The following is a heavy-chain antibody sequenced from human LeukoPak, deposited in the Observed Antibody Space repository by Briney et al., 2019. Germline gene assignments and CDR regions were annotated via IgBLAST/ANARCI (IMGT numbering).Heavy chain of an antibody. J-gene: IGHJ4*02. D-gene: IGHD3-16*01. CDR3: AKDEATSGGGLAS. Sequence: GSLRLSCAASGFTVSGTHMSWVRQAPGKGLEWVSAMYTGGTTYYADSVMGRFTVSRDNSRNTVFLHMNSLRVDDTAVYYCAKDEATSGGGLASWGQGTLVTVSS. V-gene: IGHV3-53*01. CDR1: GFTVSGTH. CDR2: MYTGGTT.